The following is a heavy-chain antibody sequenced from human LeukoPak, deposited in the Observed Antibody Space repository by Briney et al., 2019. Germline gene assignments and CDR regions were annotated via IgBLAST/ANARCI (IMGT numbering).Heavy chain of an antibody. V-gene: IGHV3-30*04. CDR1: GSTLSSYS. CDR3: ARDWGYDSETYCVY. D-gene: IGHD3-10*01. Sequence: PVRSLRLSRAASGSTLSSYSMHCVRQAPGKGLEWVAVISYDGKKRFYAASVKGRFTISRDNSKNTVDLQMNSLRPDDTAVYYCARDWGYDSETYCVYWGQGTLVTVSP. CDR2: ISYDGKKR. J-gene: IGHJ4*02.